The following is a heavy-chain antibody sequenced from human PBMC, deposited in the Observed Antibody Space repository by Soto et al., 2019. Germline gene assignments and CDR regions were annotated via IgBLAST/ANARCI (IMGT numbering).Heavy chain of an antibody. V-gene: IGHV3-33*01. Sequence: PGGSLRLSCAASGFTFSSYCMHWVRQAPGKGLEWVAVIWYDGSNKYYADSVKGRFTISRDNSKNTLYLQMNSLRAEDTAVYYCAVGAIQLWPESPHYGMDVWGQGTTVTVSS. CDR1: GFTFSSYC. CDR3: AVGAIQLWPESPHYGMDV. D-gene: IGHD5-18*01. J-gene: IGHJ6*02. CDR2: IWYDGSNK.